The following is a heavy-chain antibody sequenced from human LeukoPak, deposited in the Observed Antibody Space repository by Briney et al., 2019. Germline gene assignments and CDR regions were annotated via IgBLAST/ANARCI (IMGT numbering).Heavy chain of an antibody. CDR1: GGSFSGYY. D-gene: IGHD6-13*01. CDR3: VAGPAIAAAGSKNWFDP. Sequence: PSETLSLTCAVYGGSFSGYYWSWIRQPPGKGLEWIGEINHSGSTNYNPSLKSRVTISVDTSKNQFSLKLSSVTAADTAVYYCVAGPAIAAAGSKNWFDPWGQGTLVTVSS. V-gene: IGHV4-34*01. J-gene: IGHJ5*02. CDR2: INHSGST.